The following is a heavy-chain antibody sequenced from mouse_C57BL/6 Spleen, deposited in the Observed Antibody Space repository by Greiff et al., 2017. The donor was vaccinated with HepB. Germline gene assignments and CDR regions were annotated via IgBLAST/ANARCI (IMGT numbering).Heavy chain of an antibody. CDR2: IDPSDSYT. CDR1: GYTFTSYW. J-gene: IGHJ3*01. V-gene: IGHV1-69*01. CDR3: AYSNYVGFAY. Sequence: QVQLQQPGAELVRPGSSVKLSCKASGYTFTSYWMHWVKQRPGQGLEWIGEIDPSDSYTNYNQKFKGKSTLTVDKSSSTAYMQLSSLTSEDSAVYYCAYSNYVGFAYWGQGTLVTVSA. D-gene: IGHD2-5*01.